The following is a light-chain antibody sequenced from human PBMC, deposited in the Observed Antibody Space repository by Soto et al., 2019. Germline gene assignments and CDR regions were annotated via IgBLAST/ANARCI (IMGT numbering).Light chain of an antibody. CDR1: QSVSGH. J-gene: IGKJ1*01. V-gene: IGKV3-20*01. CDR2: SVS. CDR3: QHYGTSLWT. Sequence: EIVLTQSPCILSLSPGERATLSCRASQSVSGHLAWYQQKPGQAPRLLIYSVSSRATGIPDRFSGSGSGTDFTLTITRLEPEDFAVYYCQHYGTSLWTFGQGTKVDIK.